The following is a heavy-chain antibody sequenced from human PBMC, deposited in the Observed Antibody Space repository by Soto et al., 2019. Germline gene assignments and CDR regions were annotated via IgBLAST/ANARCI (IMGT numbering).Heavy chain of an antibody. CDR2: IYHSGST. Sequence: SETLSLTCAVSGGSISSGGYSWIWIRQPPGKGLERIGYIYHSGSTYYTPALKSRVTISVDRSKSQFSLKLSSVTSADTAVYYCARDTSFYAYVCERYRWFDHWGQGTLVTVSS. D-gene: IGHD3-16*02. CDR1: GGSISSGGYS. J-gene: IGHJ5*01. V-gene: IGHV4-30-2*01. CDR3: ARDTSFYAYVCERYRWFDH.